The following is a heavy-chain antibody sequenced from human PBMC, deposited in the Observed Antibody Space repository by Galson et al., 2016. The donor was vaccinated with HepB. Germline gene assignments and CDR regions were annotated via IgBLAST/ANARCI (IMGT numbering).Heavy chain of an antibody. CDR1: GGSISSHDW. J-gene: IGHJ6*02. D-gene: IGHD5-18*01. V-gene: IGHV4-39*01. CDR3: ARRFRYTYGPPYGMDV. CDR2: IYYSGST. Sequence: SETLSLTCAVSGGSISSHDWWSWVRQPPGKGLEWIGSIYYSGSTYYNPSLQSRVTISVDTSKNQFSLKMSSVTAADTAVYYCARRFRYTYGPPYGMDVWGQGTTVTVSS.